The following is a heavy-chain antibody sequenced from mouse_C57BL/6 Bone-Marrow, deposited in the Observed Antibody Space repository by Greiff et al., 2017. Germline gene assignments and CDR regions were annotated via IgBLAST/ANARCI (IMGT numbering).Heavy chain of an antibody. CDR2: IRSKSSNYAT. CDR3: VRGDYYYGSSPYFDY. D-gene: IGHD1-1*01. V-gene: IGHV10-3*01. CDR1: GFTFNTYA. J-gene: IGHJ2*01. Sequence: EVQVVESGGGLVQPKGSLKLSCAASGFTFNTYAMHWVRQAPGKGLEWVARIRSKSSNYATYYADSVKDRFTISRDDSQSMLYLQMNNLKTEDTAMYYCVRGDYYYGSSPYFDYWGQGTTLTVSS.